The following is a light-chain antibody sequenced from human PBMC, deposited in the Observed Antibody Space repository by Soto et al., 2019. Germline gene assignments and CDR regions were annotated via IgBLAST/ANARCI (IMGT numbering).Light chain of an antibody. J-gene: IGKJ4*01. V-gene: IGKV3-15*01. Sequence: EIVMTQSPATLSVAPGETATLSCRASQNVGSAVAWYQHKPGQAPRLLILGASIRATGVPPTFSGSGSGTEFSLPIISLQEADFAVYYCQQYRIWPPHTFGWGTTVEIK. CDR1: QNVGSA. CDR3: QQYRIWPPHT. CDR2: GAS.